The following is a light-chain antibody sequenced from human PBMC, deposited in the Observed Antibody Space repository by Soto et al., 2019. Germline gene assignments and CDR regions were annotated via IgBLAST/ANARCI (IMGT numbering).Light chain of an antibody. CDR2: GAS. J-gene: IGKJ2*01. CDR1: QDIRKD. V-gene: IGKV1-6*01. Sequence: IQMTQSPSSVSASVGDRITITCRASQDIRKDLAWYQQKPGKAPQILIYGASTLQTGVASRFSGSGSATDFTLTISSLQPEDSAAYYCLQDYNYPFTFGQGTKVDIK. CDR3: LQDYNYPFT.